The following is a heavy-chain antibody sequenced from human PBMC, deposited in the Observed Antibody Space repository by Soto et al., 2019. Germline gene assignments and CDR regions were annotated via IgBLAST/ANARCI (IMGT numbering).Heavy chain of an antibody. CDR1: GFTFSSYA. J-gene: IGHJ4*02. D-gene: IGHD4-17*01. CDR2: ISYDGSNK. Sequence: PGGSLRLSCAASGFTFSSYAMHWVRQAPGKGLEWVAVISYDGSNKYYADSVKGRFTISRDNSKNTLYLQMNSLRAEDTAVYYCARDLSTVTGPAFDYWGQGTLVTVSS. V-gene: IGHV3-30-3*01. CDR3: ARDLSTVTGPAFDY.